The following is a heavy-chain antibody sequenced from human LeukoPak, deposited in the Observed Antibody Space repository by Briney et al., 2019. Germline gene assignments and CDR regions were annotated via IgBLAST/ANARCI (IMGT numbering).Heavy chain of an antibody. CDR3: AKDLGGGSGCYDL. CDR2: ISYDGSNK. J-gene: IGHJ2*01. Sequence: GGSLRLSCAASGFTFSSYAIHWVRQAPGKGLEWVAVISYDGSNKYYADSVKGRFTISRDNSKNTLYLQMNSLRAEDTAVYYCAKDLGGGSGCYDLWGRGTLITVSS. V-gene: IGHV3-30-3*01. D-gene: IGHD6-19*01. CDR1: GFTFSSYA.